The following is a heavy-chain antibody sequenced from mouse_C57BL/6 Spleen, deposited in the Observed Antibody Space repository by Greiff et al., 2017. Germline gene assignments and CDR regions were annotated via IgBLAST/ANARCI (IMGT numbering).Heavy chain of an antibody. CDR1: GYTFTSYG. Sequence: VQGVESGAELARPGASVKLSCKASGYTFTSYGISWVKQRTGQGLEWIGEIYPRSGNTYYNEKFKGKATLTADKSSSTAYMELRSLTSEDSAVYFCARIGITTGGYFDYWGQGTTLTVSS. V-gene: IGHV1-81*01. CDR2: IYPRSGNT. CDR3: ARIGITTGGYFDY. D-gene: IGHD1-1*01. J-gene: IGHJ2*01.